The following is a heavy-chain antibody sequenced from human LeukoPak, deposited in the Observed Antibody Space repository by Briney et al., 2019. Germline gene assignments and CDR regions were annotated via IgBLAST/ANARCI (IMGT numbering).Heavy chain of an antibody. Sequence: GGSLRLSCAASGFTFSSYSMNWVRQAPGKGLEWVSYISSASGSIYYADSVKGRFTISRDNAKNSLFLQMNSLRAEDTAVYYCARGSSPGVGAFDIWGQGTMVTVSS. J-gene: IGHJ3*02. CDR1: GFTFSSYS. CDR2: ISSASGSI. D-gene: IGHD7-27*01. CDR3: ARGSSPGVGAFDI. V-gene: IGHV3-48*04.